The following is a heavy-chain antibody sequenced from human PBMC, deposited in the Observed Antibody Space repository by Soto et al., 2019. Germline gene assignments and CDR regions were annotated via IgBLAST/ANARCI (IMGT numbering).Heavy chain of an antibody. Sequence: SVKVSCKASGGTFSSYTITWVRQAPGQGLEWMGGITPMFGTPNYAQRFRGRVTITADESTSTAYMELSSLRSEDTAMYFCARDGTLYDSRAYYYLYWGQGTLVTVSS. D-gene: IGHD3-22*01. CDR3: ARDGTLYDSRAYYYLY. CDR1: GGTFSSYT. CDR2: ITPMFGTP. V-gene: IGHV1-69*13. J-gene: IGHJ4*02.